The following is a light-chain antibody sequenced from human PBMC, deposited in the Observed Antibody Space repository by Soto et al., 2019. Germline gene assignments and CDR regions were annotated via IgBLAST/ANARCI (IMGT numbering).Light chain of an antibody. J-gene: IGKJ4*01. CDR2: AAS. CDR3: KQSYSTLLT. V-gene: IGKV1-39*01. Sequence: DIQMTHSPSSLSASVGDRVTITCRASQSISSYLNWYQQKPGKAPKLLIYAASSLQSGVPSRFSGSGSGKDFTLTISSLQPEDFATYYCKQSYSTLLTFGGGIKVEIX. CDR1: QSISSY.